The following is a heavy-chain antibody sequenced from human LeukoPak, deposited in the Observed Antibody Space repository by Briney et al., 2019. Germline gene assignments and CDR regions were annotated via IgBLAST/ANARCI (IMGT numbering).Heavy chain of an antibody. CDR2: INAGNGNT. CDR1: GYTFTSYA. D-gene: IGHD3-10*01. J-gene: IGHJ4*02. CDR3: AREGRGSFDY. Sequence: GASVKVSCKASGYTFTSYAMHWVRQAPGQRLEWMGWINAGNGNTKYPQKFQGRVTITRDTSASTAYMELSSLRSEDTAVYYCAREGRGSFDYWGQGTLVTVSS. V-gene: IGHV1-3*01.